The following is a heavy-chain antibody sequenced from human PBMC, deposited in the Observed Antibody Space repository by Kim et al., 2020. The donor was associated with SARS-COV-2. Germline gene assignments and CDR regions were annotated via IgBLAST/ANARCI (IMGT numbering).Heavy chain of an antibody. J-gene: IGHJ6*02. D-gene: IGHD6-13*01. CDR3: ARVRAAGPYYYYGMDV. V-gene: IGHV1-2*02. Sequence: KLQGRVTMTRDTSISTAYMELSRLRSDDTAVYYCARVRAAGPYYYYGMDVWGQGTTVTVSS.